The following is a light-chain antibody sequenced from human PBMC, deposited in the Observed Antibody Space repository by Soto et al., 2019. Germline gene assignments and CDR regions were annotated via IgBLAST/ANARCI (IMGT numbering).Light chain of an antibody. CDR3: SSYTTGSLDV. CDR2: DVS. Sequence: QSVLTQPASVSGSPGQSITISCSGTNSDVGGYNYVSWYQQHPGKAPKLMIYDVSYRPSGISNRFSGSKSYNTASLTISGLQAEDEADYYCSSYTTGSLDVFGTGTKVTVL. V-gene: IGLV2-14*01. CDR1: NSDVGGYNY. J-gene: IGLJ1*01.